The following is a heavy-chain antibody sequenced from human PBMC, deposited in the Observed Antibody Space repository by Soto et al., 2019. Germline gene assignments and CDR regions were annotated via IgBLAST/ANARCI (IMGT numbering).Heavy chain of an antibody. CDR2: ISAGGDST. D-gene: IGHD5-12*01. CDR1: GFTFDTYG. CDR3: AKIRHDSGYATTFEY. J-gene: IGHJ4*02. Sequence: EAQLLESGGGLVQPGGTLRLSCAASGFTFDTYGMTWVRQAPEKGLEWVADISAGGDSTHYGDSLKGRFTISSDNSKNTLYLQMDSLRAEDTAVYYCAKIRHDSGYATTFEYWGQGTLVTVSS. V-gene: IGHV3-23*01.